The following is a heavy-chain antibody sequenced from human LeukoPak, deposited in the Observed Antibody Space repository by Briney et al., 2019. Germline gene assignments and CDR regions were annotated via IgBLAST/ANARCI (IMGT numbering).Heavy chain of an antibody. Sequence: PSETLSLTCIVSDASMSSTDHFWGWIPPPPGKGLEWIGSFYYTGTIFYSPSLESRGTISIDTSKNQSSLKIRSVTAADTAVYYCARQGVVPNKSGWYFDLWGRGALVTVSS. J-gene: IGHJ2*01. CDR1: DASMSSTDHF. CDR2: FYYTGTI. V-gene: IGHV4-39*01. D-gene: IGHD3-10*01. CDR3: ARQGVVPNKSGWYFDL.